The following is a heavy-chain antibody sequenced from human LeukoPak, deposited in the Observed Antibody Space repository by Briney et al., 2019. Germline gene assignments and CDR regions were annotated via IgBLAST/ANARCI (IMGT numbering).Heavy chain of an antibody. J-gene: IGHJ6*03. CDR2: INPNSGGT. V-gene: IGHV1-2*02. CDR3: ARDQTGDTYYDILTGYASYYYYMDV. D-gene: IGHD3-9*01. CDR1: GYTFTGYY. Sequence: GASVKVSCKASGYTFTGYYMHWVRQAPGQGLEWMGWINPNSGGTNYAQKFQGRVTMTRDTSISTAYMELRSLRSDDTAVYYCARDQTGDTYYDILTGYASYYYYMDVWGKGTTVTVSS.